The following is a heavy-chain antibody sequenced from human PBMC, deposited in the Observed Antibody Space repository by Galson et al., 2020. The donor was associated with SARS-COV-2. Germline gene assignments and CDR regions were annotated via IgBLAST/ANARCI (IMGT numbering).Heavy chain of an antibody. CDR1: GFTFDDYT. Sequence: GESLKISCAASGFTFDDYTMHWVRQAPGKGLEWVSLISWDGGSTYYADSVKGRFTISRDNSKNSLYLQMNSLRTEDTALYYCAKDINGCSSTSCSFDYGMDVWGQGTTVTVSS. V-gene: IGHV3-43*01. CDR2: ISWDGGST. D-gene: IGHD2-2*01. J-gene: IGHJ6*02. CDR3: AKDINGCSSTSCSFDYGMDV.